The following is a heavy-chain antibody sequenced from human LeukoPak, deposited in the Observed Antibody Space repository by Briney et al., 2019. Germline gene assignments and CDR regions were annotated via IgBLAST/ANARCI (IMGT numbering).Heavy chain of an antibody. CDR1: GFTVSSNY. D-gene: IGHD3-22*01. V-gene: IGHV3-66*01. J-gene: IGHJ3*01. Sequence: GGSLRLSCAASGFTVSSNYMSWVRQAPGKGLEWISVIYSGGDTYYTDSVKDRFIISRDNSKNTLYLQMNSLRAEDTAVYYCARERGYYFDRSGSNAFDVWGQGTMVTVSS. CDR3: ARERGYYFDRSGSNAFDV. CDR2: IYSGGDT.